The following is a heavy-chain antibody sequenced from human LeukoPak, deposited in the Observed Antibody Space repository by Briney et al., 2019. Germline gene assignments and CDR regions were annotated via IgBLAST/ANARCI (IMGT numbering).Heavy chain of an antibody. D-gene: IGHD6-13*01. J-gene: IGHJ4*02. Sequence: ASVKVSCKASGYTFTSYAMNWVRQAPGQGLERMGWINTNTGNPTYAQGFTGRFVFSLDTSVSTAYLQISSLKAEDTAVYYCARDRSNPNIAAAGSFDYWGQGTLVTVSS. CDR2: INTNTGNP. CDR3: ARDRSNPNIAAAGSFDY. V-gene: IGHV7-4-1*02. CDR1: GYTFTSYA.